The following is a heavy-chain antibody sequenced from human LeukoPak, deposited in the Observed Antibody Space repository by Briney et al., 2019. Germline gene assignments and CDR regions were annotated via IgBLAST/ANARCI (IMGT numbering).Heavy chain of an antibody. V-gene: IGHV4-61*01. D-gene: IGHD2-2*01. J-gene: IGHJ4*02. CDR2: INHSGST. Sequence: SETLSLTCNVSGVSVTSGTSYWSWIRQPPGKGLEWIGEINHSGSTNYNPSLKSRVTISVDTSKNQFSLKLSSVTAADTAVYYCASSGRPAAAGYWGQGTLVTVSS. CDR3: ASSGRPAAAGY. CDR1: GVSVTSGTSY.